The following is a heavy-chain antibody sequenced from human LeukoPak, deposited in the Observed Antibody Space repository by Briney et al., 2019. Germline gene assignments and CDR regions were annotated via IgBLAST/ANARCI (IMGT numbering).Heavy chain of an antibody. CDR1: GFTFDDYG. D-gene: IGHD2-2*01. CDR2: INWNGGGT. J-gene: IGHJ6*03. CDR3: ARDRAVVVPAAIRHGDYYYYYYMDV. V-gene: IGHV3-20*04. Sequence: GGSLRLSCAASGFTFDDYGMSWVRQAPGKGLEWVSGINWNGGGTGYADSVKGRFTIPRDNAKNSLYLQMNSLRADDTALYYCARDRAVVVPAAIRHGDYYYYYYMDVWGKGTTVTVSS.